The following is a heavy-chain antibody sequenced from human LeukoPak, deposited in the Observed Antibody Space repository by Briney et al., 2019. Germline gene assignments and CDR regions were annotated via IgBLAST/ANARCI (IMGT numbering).Heavy chain of an antibody. CDR1: GFTFSSYS. CDR3: AKSGGAYDSSGYYDDWFDP. D-gene: IGHD3-22*01. V-gene: IGHV3-21*01. J-gene: IGHJ5*02. Sequence: GGSLRLSCAASGFTFSSYSMNWVRQAPGKGLEWVSSISSSSSYIYYADSVKGRFTISRDNSKNTLYLQMNSLRAEDTAVYYCAKSGGAYDSSGYYDDWFDPWGQGTLVTVSS. CDR2: ISSSSSYI.